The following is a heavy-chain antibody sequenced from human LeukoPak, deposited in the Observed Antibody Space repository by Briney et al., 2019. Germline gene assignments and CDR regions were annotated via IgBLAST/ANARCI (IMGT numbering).Heavy chain of an antibody. CDR2: IKQDGSEK. V-gene: IGHV3-7*05. Sequence: GGSLRLSCAASGFTFSSYWMSWVRQAPGKGLEWVANIKQDGSEKYYMDSVKGRFTISRDNAKNSLYLQMNSLRAEDTAVYYCARTTGNRDGYDFDCWGQGTLVTASS. D-gene: IGHD5-24*01. J-gene: IGHJ4*02. CDR3: ARTTGNRDGYDFDC. CDR1: GFTFSSYW.